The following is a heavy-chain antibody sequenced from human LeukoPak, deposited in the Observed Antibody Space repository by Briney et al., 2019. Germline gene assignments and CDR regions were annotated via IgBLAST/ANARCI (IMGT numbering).Heavy chain of an antibody. D-gene: IGHD3-16*02. J-gene: IGHJ4*02. V-gene: IGHV4-39*07. CDR1: GDSISTSSSY. Sequence: SETLSLTCSVSGDSISTSSSYWGWIRQPPGKGLEWIGEINHSGSTNYNPSLKSRVTISVDTSKNQFSLKLSSVTAADTAVYYCARRTFGGVIKYWGQGTLVTVSS. CDR3: ARRTFGGVIKY. CDR2: INHSGST.